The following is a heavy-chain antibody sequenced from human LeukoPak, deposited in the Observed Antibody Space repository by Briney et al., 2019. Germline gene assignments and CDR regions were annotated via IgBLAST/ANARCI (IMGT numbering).Heavy chain of an antibody. Sequence: ASVKVSCKTSGYGFTGYYVNWVRQAPGQGLDWMGWVNPDNGVTHFPQKFQGRVTMTRDTSINTAYMELHRLTSDDTAVYYCARYSVDYGPWFPDFWGQGTLVTVSS. CDR2: VNPDNGVT. V-gene: IGHV1-2*02. CDR3: ARYSVDYGPWFPDF. D-gene: IGHD1-26*01. CDR1: GYGFTGYY. J-gene: IGHJ4*02.